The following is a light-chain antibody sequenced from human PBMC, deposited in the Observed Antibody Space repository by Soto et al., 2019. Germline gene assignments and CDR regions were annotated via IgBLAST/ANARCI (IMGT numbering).Light chain of an antibody. V-gene: IGLV2-14*01. CDR1: SSDVGRYNH. J-gene: IGLJ1*01. CDR3: NSHTSGDFRV. CDR2: EVS. Sequence: QSALTQPDSVSGSPGQSITISCTGTSSDVGRYNHVSWYQHHPGKAPKLIISEVSNRPSGVSNRFSGSKSAYTASLTISGLQAEDEADYYCNSHTSGDFRVFGTGTKLTVL.